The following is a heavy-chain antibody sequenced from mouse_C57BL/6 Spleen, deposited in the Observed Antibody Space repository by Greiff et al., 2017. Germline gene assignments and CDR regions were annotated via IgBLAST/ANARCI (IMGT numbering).Heavy chain of an antibody. D-gene: IGHD1-1*01. V-gene: IGHV1-52*01. CDR1: GYTFTSYW. CDR2: IDPSVSET. CDR3: ARGRATVVADYYAMGY. J-gene: IGHJ4*01. Sequence: QVQLQQPGAELVRPGSSVQLSCKASGYTFTSYWMHWVKQRPLQGLERIGNIDPSVSETHYNQKFKDKGTLTVDKSSSTAYMPLSSLTAEDSAVYCCARGRATVVADYYAMGYWGQGASVTVSS.